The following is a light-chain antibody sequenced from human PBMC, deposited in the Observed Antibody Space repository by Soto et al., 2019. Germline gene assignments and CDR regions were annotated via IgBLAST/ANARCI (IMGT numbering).Light chain of an antibody. CDR1: QDISAW. CDR2: SAS. Sequence: DIPMTQSPSSVSASVGDRVTITCRASQDISAWLAWYQQKPGKAPKLLIHSASTLQSGVPSRFSGSRSGTDFTLTISSLQPEDFATYYCQQANTFPITFGQGTRLEIK. V-gene: IGKV1-12*01. CDR3: QQANTFPIT. J-gene: IGKJ5*01.